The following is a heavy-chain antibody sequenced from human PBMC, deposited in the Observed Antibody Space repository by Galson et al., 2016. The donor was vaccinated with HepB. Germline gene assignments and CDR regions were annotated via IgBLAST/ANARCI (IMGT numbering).Heavy chain of an antibody. D-gene: IGHD2-15*01. CDR2: ISGSSGTI. J-gene: IGHJ6*02. Sequence: CAASGFTFSEHYMEWVRQAAGKGLEWVAYISGSSGTIKYADSVKGRFTISRDNAKKSLYLQMNSLRDEDTAVYYCARDLDCSGGSCYDGMDVWGQGTTVTVSS. CDR1: GFTFSEHY. V-gene: IGHV3-48*02. CDR3: ARDLDCSGGSCYDGMDV.